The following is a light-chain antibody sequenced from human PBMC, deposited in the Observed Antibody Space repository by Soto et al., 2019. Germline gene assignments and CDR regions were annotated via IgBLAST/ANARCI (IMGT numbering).Light chain of an antibody. CDR3: CSNGRASALRVK. CDR2: DDT. CDR1: SIDVGSHNL. J-gene: IGLJ3*02. Sequence: QSVLTQPASVSGSPGQSITISCSGISIDVGSHNLVSWYQQYPGKAPKVVIYDDTQRPSGVSNRFSGFKSGNTASLTISDLQAEDEADYYCCSNGRASALRVKFGGGTKLTVL. V-gene: IGLV2-23*02.